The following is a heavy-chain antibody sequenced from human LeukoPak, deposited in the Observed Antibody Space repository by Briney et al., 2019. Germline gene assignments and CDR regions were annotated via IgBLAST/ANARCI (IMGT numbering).Heavy chain of an antibody. CDR3: ARGDGYYDSSAVGLDY. Sequence: SVKVSCKASGGTFSSYAISWVRQAPGQGLEWMGGIIPIFGTANYARKFQGRVTITADESTSTAYMELSSLRSEDTAVYYCARGDGYYDSSAVGLDYWGQGTLVTVSS. CDR1: GGTFSSYA. CDR2: IIPIFGTA. J-gene: IGHJ4*02. D-gene: IGHD3-22*01. V-gene: IGHV1-69*13.